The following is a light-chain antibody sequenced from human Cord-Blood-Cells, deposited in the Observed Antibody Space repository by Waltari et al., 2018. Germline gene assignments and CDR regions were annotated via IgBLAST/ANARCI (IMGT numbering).Light chain of an antibody. CDR1: QSVLYSSNNKNY. Sequence: DIVMTQSTDSLAVSLGERHTINCKSSQSVLYSSNNKNYLAWYQQKPGQPPKLLIYWASTRESGVPDRFSGSGSGTDFTLTISSLQAEDVAVYYCQQYYSTPTFGQGTKVEIK. CDR2: WAS. V-gene: IGKV4-1*01. J-gene: IGKJ1*01. CDR3: QQYYSTPT.